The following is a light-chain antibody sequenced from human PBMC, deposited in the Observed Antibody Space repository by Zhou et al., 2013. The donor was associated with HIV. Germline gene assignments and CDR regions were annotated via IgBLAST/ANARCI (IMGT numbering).Light chain of an antibody. CDR2: GAS. CDR3: QQYNNWPPWT. J-gene: IGKJ1*01. V-gene: IGKV3-15*01. CDR1: QNIKTS. Sequence: DIVLTQSPATLSLSPGERGTLSCRASQNIKTSLAWYQQKPGQPPRLLIYGASTRATGIPARFSGSGSGTEFTLTISSLQSEDFAVYYCQQYNNWPPWTFGQGTKVEIK.